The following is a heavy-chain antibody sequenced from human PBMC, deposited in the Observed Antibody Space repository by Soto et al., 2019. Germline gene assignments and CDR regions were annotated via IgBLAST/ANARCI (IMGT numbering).Heavy chain of an antibody. CDR2: IIPFCGTA. CDR3: ASSTVTTFDS. V-gene: IGHV1-69*01. D-gene: IGHD4-4*01. CDR1: GGTFSSYA. Sequence: QVQLVQSGAEVKKPGSSVKVSCKASGGTFSSYAISWGRQAPGQGIGWMGGIIPFCGTANYAQKFRGRVTITADESTSTAYMELSSLRSEDTAVYYCASSTVTTFDSWGQGTLVTVSS. J-gene: IGHJ4*02.